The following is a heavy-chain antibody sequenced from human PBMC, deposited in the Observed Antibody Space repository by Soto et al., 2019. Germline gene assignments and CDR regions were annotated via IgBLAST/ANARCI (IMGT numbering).Heavy chain of an antibody. CDR1: GFTFSSYS. D-gene: IGHD3-3*01. CDR3: ASPFWSGGTYYYYYGMDV. CDR2: ISSSSSYI. J-gene: IGHJ6*02. Sequence: GSLRLSCAASGFTFSSYSMNWVRQAPGKGLEWASSISSSSSYIYYADSVKGRFTISRDNAKNSLYLQMNSLRAEDTAVYYCASPFWSGGTYYYYYGMDVWGQGTTVTVSS. V-gene: IGHV3-21*01.